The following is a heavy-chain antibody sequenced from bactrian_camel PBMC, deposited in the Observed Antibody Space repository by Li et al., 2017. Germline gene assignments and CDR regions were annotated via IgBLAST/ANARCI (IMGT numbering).Heavy chain of an antibody. D-gene: IGHD3*01. CDR2: VNTVGGTT. Sequence: DVQLVESGGGLVQPGGSLRLSCAASGFTFSRYDMSWVRQAPGKGLEWVSTVNTVGGTTYYVDSVKDRLTISKDNAKNTVYLQMDSLKPEDTAMYYCAASSYTCGAYLLGVSGLFDYWGQGTQVTVS. CDR1: GFTFSRYD. CDR3: AASSYTCGAYLLGVSGLFDY. J-gene: IGHJ4*01. V-gene: IGHV3S40*01.